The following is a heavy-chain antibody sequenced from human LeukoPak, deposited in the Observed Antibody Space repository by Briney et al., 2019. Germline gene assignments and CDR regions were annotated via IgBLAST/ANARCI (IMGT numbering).Heavy chain of an antibody. CDR3: ARHGGSYSYDY. CDR2: IYYIGST. CDR1: GSSISSYY. Sequence: SETLSLTCTVSGSSISSYYWSWIRQAPGKGLEWIGNIYYIGSTNYNPPLKSRVTISADPSKNQLSLKLSSVTAADTAVYYCARHGGSYSYDYWGQGTLVTVSS. D-gene: IGHD1-26*01. J-gene: IGHJ4*02. V-gene: IGHV4-59*08.